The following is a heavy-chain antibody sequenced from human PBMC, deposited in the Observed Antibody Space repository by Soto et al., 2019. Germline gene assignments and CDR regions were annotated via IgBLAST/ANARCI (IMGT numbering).Heavy chain of an antibody. V-gene: IGHV4-31*03. J-gene: IGHJ4*02. CDR1: GGSISSGGYY. CDR2: IYYSGST. Sequence: PSETLSLTCTVSGGSISSGGYYWSWIRQHPGKGLEWIGYIYYSGSTYYNPSLKSRVTISVDTSKNQFSLKLSSVTAADTAVYYWARRNRKDFDYWAQGTLVTVSS. CDR3: ARRNRKDFDY.